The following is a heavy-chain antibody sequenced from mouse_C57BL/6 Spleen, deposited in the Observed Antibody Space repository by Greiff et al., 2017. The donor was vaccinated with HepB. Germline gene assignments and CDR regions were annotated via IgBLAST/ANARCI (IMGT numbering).Heavy chain of an antibody. V-gene: IGHV1-55*01. CDR2: IYPGSGST. D-gene: IGHD1-1*01. Sequence: VQLQQPGAELVKPGASVKMSCTASGYTFTSYWITWVKQRPGQGLEWIGDIYPGSGSTNYNEKFKSKATLTVDTSSSTADMQLSSLTSEDSAVYYCAITPNYYGSSYGYWGKGTTLTVSS. CDR3: AITPNYYGSSYGY. J-gene: IGHJ2*01. CDR1: GYTFTSYW.